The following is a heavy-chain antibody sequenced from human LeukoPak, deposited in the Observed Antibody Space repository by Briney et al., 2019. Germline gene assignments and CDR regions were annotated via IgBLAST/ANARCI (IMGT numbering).Heavy chain of an antibody. CDR2: IYYSGST. D-gene: IGHD6-6*01. CDR1: GGSISSSSYY. CDR3: ARDSIAARLFDY. V-gene: IGHV4-39*07. J-gene: IGHJ4*02. Sequence: SETLSLTCAVSGGSISSSSYYWGWIRQPPGKGLEWIGSIYYSGSTYYNPSLKSRVTISVDTSKNQFSLKLSSVTAADTAVYYCARDSIAARLFDYWGQGTLVTVSS.